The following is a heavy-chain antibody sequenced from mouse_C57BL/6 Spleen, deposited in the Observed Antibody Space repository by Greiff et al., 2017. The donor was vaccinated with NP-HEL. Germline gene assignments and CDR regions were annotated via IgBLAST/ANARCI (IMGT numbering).Heavy chain of an antibody. Sequence: VQLQQPGAELVKPGASVKLSCKASGYTFTSYWMHWVKQRPGRGLEWIGRIDPNSGGTKYNEKFKSKATLTVDKPSITAYMQLSSLTSEDSAVYYCASSIYYGNPFYFDYWGQGTTLTVSS. CDR3: ASSIYYGNPFYFDY. CDR1: GYTFTSYW. D-gene: IGHD2-1*01. V-gene: IGHV1-72*01. J-gene: IGHJ2*01. CDR2: IDPNSGGT.